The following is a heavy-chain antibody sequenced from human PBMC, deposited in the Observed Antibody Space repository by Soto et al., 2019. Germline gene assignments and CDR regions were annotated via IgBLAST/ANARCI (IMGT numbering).Heavy chain of an antibody. J-gene: IGHJ3*02. CDR2: INPNSGGT. Sequence: ASVKVSCKASGYSFTGYYMHWVRQAPGQGLEWMGWINPNSGGTNYAQKFQGWVTMTRDTSISTAYMELSRLRSDDTAVYYCARVSTEGAFDIWGQGTMVTVSS. D-gene: IGHD4-17*01. CDR3: ARVSTEGAFDI. CDR1: GYSFTGYY. V-gene: IGHV1-2*04.